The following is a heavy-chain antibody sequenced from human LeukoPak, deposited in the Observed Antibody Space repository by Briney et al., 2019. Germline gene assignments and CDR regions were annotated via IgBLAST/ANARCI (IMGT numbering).Heavy chain of an antibody. J-gene: IGHJ6*03. D-gene: IGHD4-17*01. Sequence: GSSVNVSCKASGGTFSSYAISWVRQAPGQGLEWMGGIIPIFGTANDAQKFQGRVTITADESTSTAYMELSSLRSEDTAVYYCAREPAETIEPNYYYYYIMDVWGKGTTVTVSS. CDR2: IIPIFGTA. V-gene: IGHV1-69*01. CDR3: AREPAETIEPNYYYYYIMDV. CDR1: GGTFSSYA.